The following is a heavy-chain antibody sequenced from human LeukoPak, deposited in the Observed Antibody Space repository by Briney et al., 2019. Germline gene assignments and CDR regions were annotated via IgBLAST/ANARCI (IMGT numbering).Heavy chain of an antibody. CDR2: VYYSGIT. V-gene: IGHV4-59*08. Sequence: SETLSLTCTVSGGSISNYYWSWIRQPPGKGLEWIGYVYYSGITNYNPSLKSRVTISVDTSKNQFSLKLRSVTAADTAVTVRLRVVGSYYRFDDWGQGTLVTVSS. CDR1: GGSISNYY. D-gene: IGHD1-26*01. CDR3: LRVVGSYYRFDD. J-gene: IGHJ4*02.